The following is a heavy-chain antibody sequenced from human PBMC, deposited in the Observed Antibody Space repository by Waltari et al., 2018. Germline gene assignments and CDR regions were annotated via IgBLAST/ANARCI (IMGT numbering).Heavy chain of an antibody. V-gene: IGHV3-7*01. D-gene: IGHD6-19*01. J-gene: IGHJ5*02. CDR2: RNPDGSGK. CDR1: GFPFRDHG. Sequence: EVQLVESGGHLVPPGGSLTLSCAASGFPFRDHGMGWVRQTPGKGLEEVASRNPDGSGKKYVDSVKGRFTISRDNAQNSLFLQMNSLRAEDTAVYYCGKSGSPGSIDIWGQGTLVTVSS. CDR3: GKSGSPGSIDI.